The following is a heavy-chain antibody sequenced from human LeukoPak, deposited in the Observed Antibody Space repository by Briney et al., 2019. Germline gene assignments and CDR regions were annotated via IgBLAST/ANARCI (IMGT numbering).Heavy chain of an antibody. D-gene: IGHD3-22*01. CDR3: ARSVALGYYDSSGYSGDPNWFDP. V-gene: IGHV3-74*01. CDR2: INSDGSST. J-gene: IGHJ5*02. Sequence: PGGSLRLSCAASGFTFSSYWMHWVRQAPGKGLVWVSRINSDGSSTSYADSVKGRFTISRDNAKNTLYLQMNSLRAEDTAVYYCARSVALGYYDSSGYSGDPNWFDPWGQGTLVTVSS. CDR1: GFTFSSYW.